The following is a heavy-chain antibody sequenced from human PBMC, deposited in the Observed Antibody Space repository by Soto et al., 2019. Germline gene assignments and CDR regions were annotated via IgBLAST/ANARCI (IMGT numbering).Heavy chain of an antibody. CDR3: AKDHGSGSYYLLGYYYYMDV. D-gene: IGHD3-10*01. CDR2: ISWNSGSI. CDR1: GFTFDDYA. Sequence: EVQLVESGGGLVQPGRSLRLSCAASGFTFDDYAMHWVRQAPGKGLEWVSGISWNSGSIGYADSVKGRFNISRDNAKNSLYLQMKSLRAEETALYYCAKDHGSGSYYLLGYYYYMDVWGKGTTVTVSS. J-gene: IGHJ6*03. V-gene: IGHV3-9*01.